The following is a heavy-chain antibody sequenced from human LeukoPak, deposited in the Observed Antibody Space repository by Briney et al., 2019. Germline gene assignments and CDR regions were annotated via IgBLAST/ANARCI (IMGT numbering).Heavy chain of an antibody. D-gene: IGHD5-24*01. CDR2: IYYSGST. CDR1: GGSISSSSYY. CDR3: ATVEMATDAFDI. Sequence: SETLSLTCTVSGGSISSSSYYWGWIRQPPGKGLEWIGSIYYSGSTYYNPSLKSRVTISVDTSKNQFSLKLSSVTAADTAVYYCATVEMATDAFDIWGQGTMVTVSS. J-gene: IGHJ3*02. V-gene: IGHV4-39*07.